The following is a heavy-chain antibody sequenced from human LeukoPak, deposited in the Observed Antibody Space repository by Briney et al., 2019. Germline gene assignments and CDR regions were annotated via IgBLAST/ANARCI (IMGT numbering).Heavy chain of an antibody. CDR2: IYYSGST. D-gene: IGHD1-26*01. V-gene: IGHV4-39*07. Sequence: SETLSLTCTVSGGSISSSSYYWGWIRQPPGKGLEWIGSIYYSGSTYYNPSLKSRVTISVDTSKNQFSLKVSSVTAADTAVYYCARDRGRIVGATPDYWGQGTLVTVSS. J-gene: IGHJ4*02. CDR1: GGSISSSSYY. CDR3: ARDRGRIVGATPDY.